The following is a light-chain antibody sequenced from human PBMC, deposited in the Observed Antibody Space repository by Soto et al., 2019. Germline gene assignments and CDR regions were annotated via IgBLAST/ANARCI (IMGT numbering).Light chain of an antibody. Sequence: QSVLTQPPSVSVAPGQRVTISCTGCSSNIGAGYDVHWYQQLPGTAPKLLIYGNSNRPSGVPDRFSGSKSGTSASLAITGLQAEDEADYYCQSYDSSLSALVVFGGATKVTVL. J-gene: IGLJ2*01. CDR1: SSNIGAGYD. CDR2: GNS. V-gene: IGLV1-40*01. CDR3: QSYDSSLSALVV.